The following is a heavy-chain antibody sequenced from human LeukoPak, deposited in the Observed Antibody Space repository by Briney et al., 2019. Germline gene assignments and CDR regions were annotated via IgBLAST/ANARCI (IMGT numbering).Heavy chain of an antibody. CDR3: AKGPSSSGWRYYFDY. Sequence: GGSLRLSCAASGFTFSSYAMSWVRQAPGKGLEWVSAISGSGGSTYDADSVKGRFTISRDNSKNTLYLQMNSLRAEDTAVYYCAKGPSSSGWRYYFDYWGQGTLVTVSS. CDR1: GFTFSSYA. V-gene: IGHV3-23*01. J-gene: IGHJ4*02. CDR2: ISGSGGST. D-gene: IGHD6-19*01.